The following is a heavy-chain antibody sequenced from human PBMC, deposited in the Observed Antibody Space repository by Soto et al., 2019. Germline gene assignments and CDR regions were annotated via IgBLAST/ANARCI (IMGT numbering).Heavy chain of an antibody. V-gene: IGHV3-33*01. Sequence: QVQLVESGGGVVQPGRSLRLSCAASGFTFSSYGMHWVRQAPGKGLECVAVIWYDGSNKYYADSVKGRFTISRDNSKNTLYLQMNSLRAEDTAVYYCARRGTIVVDNYFDYWGQGTLVTVYS. CDR3: ARRGTIVVDNYFDY. CDR1: GFTFSSYG. J-gene: IGHJ4*02. CDR2: IWYDGSNK. D-gene: IGHD2-2*01.